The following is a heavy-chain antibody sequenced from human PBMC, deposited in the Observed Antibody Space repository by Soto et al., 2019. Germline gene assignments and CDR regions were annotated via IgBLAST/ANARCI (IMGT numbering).Heavy chain of an antibody. CDR1: GGSISSGGYY. V-gene: IGHV4-31*03. CDR3: ARESITIVRGVIITNRQSYNWFDP. J-gene: IGHJ5*02. Sequence: SETLSLTCTVSGGSISSGGYYWSWIRQHPGKGLEWIGYIYYSGSTYYNPSLKSRVTISVDTSKNQFSLKLNSVTAADTAVYYCARESITIVRGVIITNRQSYNWFDPWGQGTLVTVSS. CDR2: IYYSGST. D-gene: IGHD3-10*01.